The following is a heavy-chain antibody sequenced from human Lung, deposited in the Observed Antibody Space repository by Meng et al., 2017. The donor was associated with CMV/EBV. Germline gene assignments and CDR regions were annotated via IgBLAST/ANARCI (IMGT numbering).Heavy chain of an antibody. J-gene: IGHJ4*02. CDR1: GGSTSTSDW. D-gene: IGHD2-15*01. CDR2: VYHTGST. V-gene: IGHV4-4*02. Sequence: SETLSLTCAVSGGSTSTSDWWSWVRQPPGKRLEWIGEVYHTGSTNYNPSLKSRVIISVDMSKNQFSLNLSSVTAADTAVYYCARDSPGGYEGYWGQGILVTVSS. CDR3: ARDSPGGYEGY.